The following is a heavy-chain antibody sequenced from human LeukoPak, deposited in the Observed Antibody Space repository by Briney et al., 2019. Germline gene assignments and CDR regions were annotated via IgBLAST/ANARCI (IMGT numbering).Heavy chain of an antibody. Sequence: PGGSLRLSCAASGFTVSSNYMSWVRQAPGKGLEWVSSISGSGDSTFYADSVKGRFSISRDNSKNTLYLQVNGLRTEDTAVYYCAKDRLLNCRGDCYIFDYWGQGTVVTVSS. D-gene: IGHD2-21*02. CDR1: GFTVSSNY. J-gene: IGHJ4*02. CDR3: AKDRLLNCRGDCYIFDY. V-gene: IGHV3-23*01. CDR2: ISGSGDST.